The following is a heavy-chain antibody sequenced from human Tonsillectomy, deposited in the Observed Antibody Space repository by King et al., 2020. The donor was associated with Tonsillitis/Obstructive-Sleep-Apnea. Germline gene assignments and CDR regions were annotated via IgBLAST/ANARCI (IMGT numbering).Heavy chain of an antibody. D-gene: IGHD6-13*01. Sequence: QLVQSGAEVKKPGSSVKVSCKASGGTFSSYAISGVRQAPGQGLEWMGGVIPIFGTPNYAQKFQCRVTITADESTSTAYMELSSLRSEDTAVYYCARGFDGSSWYNYWGQGTLVTVSS. CDR3: ARGFDGSSWYNY. J-gene: IGHJ4*02. CDR2: VIPIFGTP. V-gene: IGHV1-69*12. CDR1: GGTFSSYA.